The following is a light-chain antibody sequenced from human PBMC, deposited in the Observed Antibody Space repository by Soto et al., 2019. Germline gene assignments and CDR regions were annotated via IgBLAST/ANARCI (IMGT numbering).Light chain of an antibody. V-gene: IGKV3-20*01. J-gene: IGKJ4*01. CDR3: QQYGSSPPLT. CDR1: QSVSSSY. Sequence: EIVLTQSPDTLYLSPGERATLSCRASQSVSSSYLAGYQQKVGQAPRLLIYGASSRATGIPDRFSGSGSETDFTLTISRLEPEDFAVYYCQQYGSSPPLTFGGGTKVEIK. CDR2: GAS.